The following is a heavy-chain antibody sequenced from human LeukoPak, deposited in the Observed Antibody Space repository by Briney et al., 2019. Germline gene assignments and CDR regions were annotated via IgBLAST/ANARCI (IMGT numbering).Heavy chain of an antibody. CDR1: GGTFSSYA. J-gene: IGHJ4*02. CDR2: IIPIFGTA. CDR3: ARDRVEDPSWPYYFDY. V-gene: IGHV1-69*13. Sequence: SVKVSCKASGGTFSSYAISWVRQAPGQGLEWMGGIIPIFGTANYAQKFQGRVTITADESTSTAYMELSSLRSEDTAVYYCARDRVEDPSWPYYFDYWGQGTLVTVSS. D-gene: IGHD2-15*01.